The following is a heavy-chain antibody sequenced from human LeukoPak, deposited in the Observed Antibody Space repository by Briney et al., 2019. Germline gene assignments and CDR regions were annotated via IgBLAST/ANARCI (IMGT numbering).Heavy chain of an antibody. Sequence: GGSLRLSCAASGFTFSNYWMHWVRQDPGKGLVWVSFINPDGSTTNYADSVKGRFTISRDNAKNALYLQMNSLRAEDTAVYYCARCVKGYSGYDRDYWGQGALVTVSS. J-gene: IGHJ4*02. CDR2: INPDGSTT. CDR1: GFTFSNYW. V-gene: IGHV3-74*01. CDR3: ARCVKGYSGYDRDY. D-gene: IGHD5-12*01.